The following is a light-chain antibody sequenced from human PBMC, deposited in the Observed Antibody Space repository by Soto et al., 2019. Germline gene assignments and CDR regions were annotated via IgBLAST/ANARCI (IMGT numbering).Light chain of an antibody. CDR1: QSISRN. CDR3: QQSYTTASIT. Sequence: DIQMTQSPSSLSASVGDRVTITCRASQSISRNLNWYQHKPGKAPKLLIYAASSLQNGVPSRFSDGGSGTEFTLSISSLQPEDFGTYYCQQSYTTASITFGQGKRLEIK. J-gene: IGKJ5*01. CDR2: AAS. V-gene: IGKV1-39*01.